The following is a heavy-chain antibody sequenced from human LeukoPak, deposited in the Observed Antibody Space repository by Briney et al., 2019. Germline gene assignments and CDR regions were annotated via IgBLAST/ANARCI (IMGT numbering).Heavy chain of an antibody. CDR1: GYTFTSYD. Sequence: ASVKVSCKASGYTFTSYDINWVRQATGQGLEWMGWVNPNSGNTGYAQKFQGRVTMTRNTSISTAYMELSSLRSEDTAVYYCARVKVFMITFGGVIVNYYYMDVWGKGTTVTVSS. D-gene: IGHD3-16*02. CDR2: VNPNSGNT. CDR3: ARVKVFMITFGGVIVNYYYMDV. V-gene: IGHV1-8*01. J-gene: IGHJ6*03.